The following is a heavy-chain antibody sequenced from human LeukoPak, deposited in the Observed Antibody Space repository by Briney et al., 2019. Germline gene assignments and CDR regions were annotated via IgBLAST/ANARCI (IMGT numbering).Heavy chain of an antibody. Sequence: PSETLSLTCTVSGGSISGHYWGWIRQPPGKGLEWIGYIYYSGSTNYNPSHKSRVPISVDTSKNQFSLRLGSVTAADTAVYYCGGGRGWLIDYWGQGTLVTVSS. CDR1: GGSISGHY. V-gene: IGHV4-59*11. D-gene: IGHD3-16*01. J-gene: IGHJ4*02. CDR3: GGGRGWLIDY. CDR2: IYYSGST.